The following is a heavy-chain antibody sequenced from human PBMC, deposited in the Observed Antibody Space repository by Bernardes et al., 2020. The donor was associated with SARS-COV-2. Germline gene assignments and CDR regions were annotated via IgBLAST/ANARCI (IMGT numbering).Heavy chain of an antibody. V-gene: IGHV3-23*05. CDR1: GFSFSSYA. Sequence: GGSLRLSCVASGFSFSSYAMSWFRQAPGKGLEWVAWLIKNGIDTYYADSVRGRFTISRANFKNTLYLQMDSLRVEDTAIYFCAKGYRPKPYCGDECYPIDYWGQGTLVTVSA. J-gene: IGHJ4*02. CDR3: AKGYRPKPYCGDECYPIDY. CDR2: LIKNGIDT. D-gene: IGHD2-21*01.